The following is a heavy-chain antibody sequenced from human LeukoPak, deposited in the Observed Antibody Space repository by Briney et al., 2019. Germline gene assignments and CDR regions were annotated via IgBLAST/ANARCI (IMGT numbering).Heavy chain of an antibody. CDR1: GGSISSYY. D-gene: IGHD1-26*01. J-gene: IGHJ4*02. Sequence: SETLSLTCTVSGGSISSYYWSWIRQPPGKGLEWIGYIYYSGSTNYNPSLKSRVTISVDTSKNQFSLKLSSVTAADTAVYYCARDGPPATGGGYYFDYWGQGVPVTVSS. V-gene: IGHV4-59*01. CDR2: IYYSGST. CDR3: ARDGPPATGGGYYFDY.